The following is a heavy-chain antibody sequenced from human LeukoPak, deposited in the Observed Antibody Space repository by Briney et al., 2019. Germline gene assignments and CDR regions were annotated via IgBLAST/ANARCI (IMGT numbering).Heavy chain of an antibody. CDR1: GGSISSYY. CDR3: ARDGQWLVPLYYFDY. CDR2: IYPSGNT. V-gene: IGHV4-4*07. J-gene: IGHJ4*02. D-gene: IGHD6-19*01. Sequence: SETLSLTCTVSGGSISSYYWSWIRQPAGKGLEWIGRIYPSGNTNFNPSLMSRVTMSIDTSKNQFSLKLSSVTAADTAIYYCARDGQWLVPLYYFDYWGRGTLVTVSS.